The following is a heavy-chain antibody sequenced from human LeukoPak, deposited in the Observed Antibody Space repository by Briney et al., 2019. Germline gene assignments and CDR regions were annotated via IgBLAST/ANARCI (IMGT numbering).Heavy chain of an antibody. CDR3: AIVPTSAGDWFDP. J-gene: IGHJ5*02. V-gene: IGHV3-21*01. CDR2: ISHSSSYI. CDR1: GFTFSSYS. Sequence: KSGGSLRLSCAASGFTFSSYSMHWVRQAPGKGLEWVSSISHSSSYIYYADSVKGRFTISRDNAKNSLYLQMNSLRAEDTAVYYCAIVPTSAGDWFDPWGQGTLVTVSS.